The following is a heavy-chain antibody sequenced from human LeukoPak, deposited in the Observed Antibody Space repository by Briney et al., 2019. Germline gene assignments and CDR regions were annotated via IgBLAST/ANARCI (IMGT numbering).Heavy chain of an antibody. V-gene: IGHV3-23*01. D-gene: IGHD6-13*01. CDR2: ISGSGGST. CDR3: AKVRSSSWYYFDY. Sequence: GVLRLSCAASGFTFSSYAMSWVRQAPGKGLEWVSAISGSGGSTYYADSVKGRFTISRDNSKNTLYLQMNSLRAEDTAVYYCAKVRSSSWYYFDYWGQGTLVTVSS. J-gene: IGHJ4*02. CDR1: GFTFSSYA.